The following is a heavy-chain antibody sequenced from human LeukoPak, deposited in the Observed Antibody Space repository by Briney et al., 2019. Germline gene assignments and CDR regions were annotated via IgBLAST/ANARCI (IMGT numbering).Heavy chain of an antibody. CDR3: ARARGVRRAVNPPGALDY. Sequence: SETLSPTCAVYGGSFSGYYWSWIRQPPGKGLEWIGEINHSGSTNYNPSLKSRVTISVDTSKNQFSLKLSSVTAADTAVYYCARARGVRRAVNPPGALDYWGQGTLVTVSS. D-gene: IGHD4/OR15-4a*01. CDR2: INHSGST. CDR1: GGSFSGYY. J-gene: IGHJ4*02. V-gene: IGHV4-34*01.